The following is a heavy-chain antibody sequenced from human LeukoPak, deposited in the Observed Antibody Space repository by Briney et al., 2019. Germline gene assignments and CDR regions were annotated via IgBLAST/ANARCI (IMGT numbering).Heavy chain of an antibody. V-gene: IGHV4-39*01. J-gene: IGHJ5*02. CDR2: IYYSGSS. CDR3: ARRPITMVRGVPNWFDP. D-gene: IGHD3-10*01. Sequence: SETLSLTCTVSGGSISSSSYYWGWIRQPPGKGLEWIGSIYYSGSSYYNPSLKSRVTISVDTSKNQFSLKLSPVTAADTAVYYCARRPITMVRGVPNWFDPWGQGTLVTVSS. CDR1: GGSISSSSYY.